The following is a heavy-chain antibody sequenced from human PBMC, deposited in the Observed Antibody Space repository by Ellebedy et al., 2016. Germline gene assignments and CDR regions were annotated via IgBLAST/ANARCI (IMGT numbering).Heavy chain of an antibody. Sequence: GESLKISCAASGFTFSDYYMSWIRQAPGKGLGWVSYISSSGSTIYYADSVKGRFTISMDNAKNSLYLQMNRLRAEDTAVYYCARAWSSSWSSWIVEDYWGQGTLVTVSS. V-gene: IGHV3-11*01. CDR2: ISSSGSTI. CDR1: GFTFSDYY. J-gene: IGHJ4*02. CDR3: ARAWSSSWSSWIVEDY. D-gene: IGHD6-13*01.